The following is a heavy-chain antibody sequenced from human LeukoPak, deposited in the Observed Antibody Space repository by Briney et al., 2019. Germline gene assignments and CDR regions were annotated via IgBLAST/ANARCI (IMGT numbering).Heavy chain of an antibody. D-gene: IGHD1-14*01. CDR3: ARCPEKHYAFDI. CDR2: TYYRAKWYN. J-gene: IGHJ3*02. V-gene: IGHV6-1*01. CDR1: GDSVSSNSAA. Sequence: SQTLSLTCAISGDSVSSNSAAWNWIRQSPSRGLEGLGRTYYRAKWYNDYAVSVKSRITINPDTSKNQFSLQLNSVTPEDTAVYYCARCPEKHYAFDIWGQGTMVTVSS.